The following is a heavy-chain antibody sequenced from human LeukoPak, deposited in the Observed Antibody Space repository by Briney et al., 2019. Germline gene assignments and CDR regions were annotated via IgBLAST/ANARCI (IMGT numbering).Heavy chain of an antibody. Sequence: PSETLSLTCTVSGGSIRSSYYYWGWIRQPPGKGLEWIGEIDHRESTTYNPSLKSRVTISVDTSKNQFSLKLNSVTAADTAVYYCASRMYYYYGMDVWGQGTTVIVSS. J-gene: IGHJ6*02. CDR2: IDHREST. CDR1: GGSIRSSYYY. CDR3: ASRMYYYYGMDV. V-gene: IGHV4-39*07.